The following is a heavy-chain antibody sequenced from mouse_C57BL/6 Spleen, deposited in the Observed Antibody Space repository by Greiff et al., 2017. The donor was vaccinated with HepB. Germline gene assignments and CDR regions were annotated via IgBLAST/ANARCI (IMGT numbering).Heavy chain of an antibody. Sequence: QVQLQQPGAELVKPGASVKLSCKASGYTFTSYWMHWVKQRPGQGLEWIGMIHPNSGSTNYNEKFKSKATLTVDKSSSTAYMQLSSLTSEDSAVYHCARPYDYDEAWFAYWGQGTLVTVSA. J-gene: IGHJ3*01. CDR1: GYTFTSYW. CDR2: IHPNSGST. CDR3: ARPYDYDEAWFAY. D-gene: IGHD2-4*01. V-gene: IGHV1-64*01.